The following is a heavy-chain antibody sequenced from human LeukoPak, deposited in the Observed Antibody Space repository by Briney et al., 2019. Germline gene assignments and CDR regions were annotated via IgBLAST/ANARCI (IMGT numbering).Heavy chain of an antibody. CDR1: GFTFSSYG. J-gene: IGHJ4*02. D-gene: IGHD3-10*01. CDR2: ISSSGSTI. V-gene: IGHV3-48*01. Sequence: GGSLRLSCAASGFTFSSYGMHWVRQAPGKGLEWVSYISSSGSTIYYADSVKGRFTISRDNAKNTLYLQMNSLRAEDTAVYYCASPYYYASGSFDVWGQGPLVTVSS. CDR3: ASPYYYASGSFDV.